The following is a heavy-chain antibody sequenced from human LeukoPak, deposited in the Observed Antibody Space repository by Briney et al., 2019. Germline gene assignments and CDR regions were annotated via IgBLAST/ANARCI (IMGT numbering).Heavy chain of an antibody. Sequence: ASVKVSCKASGYTFTSYGISWVRQAPGQGLEWMGWISAYNGNTNYAQKLRGRVTMTTDTSTSTDYMELRSLRSDDTAVYYCARDRGAYCGGDCYWNWFDPWGQGTLVTVSS. CDR2: ISAYNGNT. CDR1: GYTFTSYG. J-gene: IGHJ5*02. D-gene: IGHD2-21*02. V-gene: IGHV1-18*01. CDR3: ARDRGAYCGGDCYWNWFDP.